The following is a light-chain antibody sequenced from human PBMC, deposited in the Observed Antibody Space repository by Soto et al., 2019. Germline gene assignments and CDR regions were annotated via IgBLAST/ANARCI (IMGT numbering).Light chain of an antibody. J-gene: IGKJ3*01. Sequence: DIQMTQSPSTLSASVGDRVTITCRASQNINDWLAWYQQKPGKAPNLLIYDASTLESWVPSRFSGSGSGTEFTLTISSLQPADFATNYCQQYDTFSRCTFGPGTKVDLK. CDR1: QNINDW. CDR3: QQYDTFSRCT. V-gene: IGKV1-5*01. CDR2: DAS.